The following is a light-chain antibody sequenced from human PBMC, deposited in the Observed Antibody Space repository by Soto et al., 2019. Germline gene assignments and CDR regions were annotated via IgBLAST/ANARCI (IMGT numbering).Light chain of an antibody. J-gene: IGLJ1*01. CDR2: EVS. CDR1: SSDVGSYNL. Sequence: QSALTQPASVSGSPGQSITISCTGTSSDVGSYNLVSWYQQHPGKAPKLMIYEVSKRPSGVSNRFSGSKSGNTASLTISGLQAEDEADYYRFSYAGRSPPLGTGTKLTVL. V-gene: IGLV2-23*02. CDR3: FSYAGRSPP.